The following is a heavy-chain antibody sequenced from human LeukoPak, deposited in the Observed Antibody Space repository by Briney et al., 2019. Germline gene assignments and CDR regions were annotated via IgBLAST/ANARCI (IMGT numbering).Heavy chain of an antibody. Sequence: TSETLSLTCAVYGGSFSGYYWSRLRQPPGKGLEWIGEINHSGSTNYNPSLKSRVTISVDTSKNQFSLKLSSVTAADTAVYYCARGGSVWSYYYGSGSYLPYWGQGTLVTVSS. V-gene: IGHV4-34*01. D-gene: IGHD3-10*01. CDR1: GGSFSGYY. CDR3: ARGGSVWSYYYGSGSYLPY. J-gene: IGHJ4*02. CDR2: INHSGST.